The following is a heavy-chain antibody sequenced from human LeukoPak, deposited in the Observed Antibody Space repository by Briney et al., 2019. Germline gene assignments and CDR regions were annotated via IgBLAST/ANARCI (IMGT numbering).Heavy chain of an antibody. CDR2: ISSSSSTI. J-gene: IGHJ4*02. CDR3: ARAMYYYDSSGYNYFDY. Sequence: RGSLRLPCAASGFTFSSFAMSWVRQAPGKGLEWVSYISSSSSTIYYADSVKGRFTISRDNAKNSLYLQMNSLRDEDTAVYYCARAMYYYDSSGYNYFDYWGQGTLVTVSS. V-gene: IGHV3-48*02. D-gene: IGHD3-22*01. CDR1: GFTFSSFA.